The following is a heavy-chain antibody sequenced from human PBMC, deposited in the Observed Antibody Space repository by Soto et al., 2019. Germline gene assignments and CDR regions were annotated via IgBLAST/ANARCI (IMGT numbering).Heavy chain of an antibody. Sequence: PSETLSLTCSVSGGSISIRTYYWSWIRQPPGKGLEWIGYISYSGNTHYNPSLKSRVTISVDTSKNQFSLHLSSVTAADTAVYFCAREDDGVVTIPEYYYYYMDVWGKGTTVTVSS. CDR2: ISYSGNT. V-gene: IGHV4-61*01. CDR1: GGSISIRTYY. D-gene: IGHD3-3*01. CDR3: AREDDGVVTIPEYYYYYMDV. J-gene: IGHJ6*03.